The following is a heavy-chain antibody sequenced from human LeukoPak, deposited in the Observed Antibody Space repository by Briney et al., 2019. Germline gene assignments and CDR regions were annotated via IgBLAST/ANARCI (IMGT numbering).Heavy chain of an antibody. V-gene: IGHV3-33*01. D-gene: IGHD2-21*02. CDR3: AREDGDCLDY. Sequence: PGGSLRLSCAASGFTFSTHGMHWVRQTPGKGLEWVAVIWYDGSNKYYADSVKGRFTISRDNSKNTLYLQMNSLGAEDTAVYYCAREDGDCLDYWGQGTLATVSS. CDR2: IWYDGSNK. CDR1: GFTFSTHG. J-gene: IGHJ4*02.